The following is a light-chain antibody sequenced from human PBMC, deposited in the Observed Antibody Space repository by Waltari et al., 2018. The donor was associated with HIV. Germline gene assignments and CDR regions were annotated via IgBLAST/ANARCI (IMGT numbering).Light chain of an antibody. Sequence: KFMLTQPHSVSESPGKTVTISCTRSSGSIASNYVPWYQQRPGSAPTTVIYENNQRPSGVPDRFSGSIDSSSNSASLTISGLKTEDEADYYCQSYDSSAVVFGGGTKLTVL. V-gene: IGLV6-57*03. CDR2: ENN. CDR3: QSYDSSAVV. J-gene: IGLJ2*01. CDR1: SGSIASNY.